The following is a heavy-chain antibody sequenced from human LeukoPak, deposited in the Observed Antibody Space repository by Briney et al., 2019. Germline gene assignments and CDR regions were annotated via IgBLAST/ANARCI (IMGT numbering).Heavy chain of an antibody. CDR1: GFTLRNYT. Sequence: GGSLRLSCVASGFTLRNYTIHWVRQAPGKGLEWVALIEYDGSLKFYTDSVTGRFTISRDNSKNTVYLQMNSLRVEDTAVYYCARVHVAGSHPDAFDIWGQGTMVTVSS. V-gene: IGHV3-30*04. D-gene: IGHD6-19*01. J-gene: IGHJ3*02. CDR3: ARVHVAGSHPDAFDI. CDR2: IEYDGSLK.